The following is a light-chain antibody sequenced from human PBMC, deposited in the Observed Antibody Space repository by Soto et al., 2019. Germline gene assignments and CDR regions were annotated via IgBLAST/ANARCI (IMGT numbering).Light chain of an antibody. Sequence: IQVTQSPSSLSASVGDRVTITCQASQDISNYLNWYQQKPGKAPKLLIYDASILETGVPSRFRGSGAGTNFLFTISSLQPEDTATYYCPHFANLLLTFGGGTKVEIK. CDR1: QDISNY. V-gene: IGKV1-33*01. CDR3: PHFANLLLT. CDR2: DAS. J-gene: IGKJ4*01.